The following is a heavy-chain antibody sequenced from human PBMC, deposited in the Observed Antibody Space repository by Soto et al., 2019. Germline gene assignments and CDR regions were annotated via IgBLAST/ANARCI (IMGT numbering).Heavy chain of an antibody. Sequence: VQLVESGGGLVQPGGSLGLSCAASGFAFGSYWMHWVRQAPGKGLVWASRISQDGAIATQADSVKGRFTISRDNAKNTLFLQMNSLRADDTAVYYCLRDQRHWNEFADQWGQGTLVTVSS. V-gene: IGHV3-74*01. CDR2: ISQDGAIA. CDR3: LRDQRHWNEFADQ. D-gene: IGHD1-1*01. CDR1: GFAFGSYW. J-gene: IGHJ4*02.